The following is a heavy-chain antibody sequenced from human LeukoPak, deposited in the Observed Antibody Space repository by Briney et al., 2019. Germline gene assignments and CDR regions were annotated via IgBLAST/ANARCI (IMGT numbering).Heavy chain of an antibody. CDR1: GFTFSSYG. Sequence: GGSLRLSCAASGFTFSSYGMHWVRQAPGKGLEWVAVIWYDGSKKYYPDSVRGRFTISRDNSKNTLYLQMNSLRAEDTAVYYCARRLVTTFDYWGQGTLVTVSS. D-gene: IGHD4-17*01. V-gene: IGHV3-33*01. J-gene: IGHJ4*02. CDR3: ARRLVTTFDY. CDR2: IWYDGSKK.